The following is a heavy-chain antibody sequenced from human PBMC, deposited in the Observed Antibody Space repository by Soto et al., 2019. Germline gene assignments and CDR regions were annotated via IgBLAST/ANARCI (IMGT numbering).Heavy chain of an antibody. CDR3: AKAHYGYDSSAAGDY. CDR1: GFTFSSYA. D-gene: IGHD3-22*01. Sequence: EVQLLESGGGLVQPGGSLRLSCAASGFTFSSYAMSWVRQAPGKGLEWVSAISGRGGSTYYADSVKGRFTISRDNSKNTLYLQMNSLRAEDTAVYYCAKAHYGYDSSAAGDYWGQGTLVTVSS. V-gene: IGHV3-23*01. J-gene: IGHJ4*02. CDR2: ISGRGGST.